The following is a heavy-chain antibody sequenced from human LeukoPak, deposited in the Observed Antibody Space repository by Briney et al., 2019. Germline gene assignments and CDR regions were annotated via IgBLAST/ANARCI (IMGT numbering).Heavy chain of an antibody. D-gene: IGHD6-19*01. CDR2: ISGSGGST. CDR1: GFTFSSYA. CDR3: AKGGGSSSGWFDY. J-gene: IGHJ4*02. V-gene: IGHV3-23*01. Sequence: GGSLRLSCAASGFTFSSYAMSWVRQAPGKGLEWVSAISGSGGSTYYADSVKGRVTISRDNYKNALYLQMNSLRAEDTAIYYCAKGGGSSSGWFDYWGQGTLVTVSS.